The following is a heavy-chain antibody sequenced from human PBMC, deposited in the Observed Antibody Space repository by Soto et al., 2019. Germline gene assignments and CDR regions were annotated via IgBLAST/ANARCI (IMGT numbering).Heavy chain of an antibody. V-gene: IGHV4-59*02. D-gene: IGHD2-8*01. CDR1: GDSVTSHY. CDR2: MHYTGFS. CDR3: ASPSCGGTNGVCYQGV. Sequence: PSETLSLTCSFSGDSVTSHYLTWIRQSPEKGLEWIGYMHYTGFSHYNPSLKSRLTISVDRSKNQFTLQLTSVTVADTAVYYCASPSCGGTNGVCYQGVWGQGTTVTVSS. J-gene: IGHJ6*02.